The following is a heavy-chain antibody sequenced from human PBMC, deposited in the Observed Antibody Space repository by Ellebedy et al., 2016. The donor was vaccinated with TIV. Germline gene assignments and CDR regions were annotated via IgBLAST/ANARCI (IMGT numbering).Heavy chain of an antibody. D-gene: IGHD6-13*01. V-gene: IGHV3-23*01. Sequence: GGSLRLSXAASGFTFSSYAMSWVRQAPGKGLEWVSAISGSGGSTYYADSVKGRFTISRDNSKNTLYLQMNSLRAEDTAVYYCAKAGSNIAAAPFYFDYWGQGTLVTVSS. J-gene: IGHJ4*02. CDR1: GFTFSSYA. CDR3: AKAGSNIAAAPFYFDY. CDR2: ISGSGGST.